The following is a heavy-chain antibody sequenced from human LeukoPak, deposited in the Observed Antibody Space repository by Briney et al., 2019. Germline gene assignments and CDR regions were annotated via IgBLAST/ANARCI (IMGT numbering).Heavy chain of an antibody. J-gene: IGHJ4*02. CDR3: VREYDCGGDCYDFDY. CDR1: GYTFTSYG. Sequence: ASVKVSCKASGYTFTSYGISWVRQAPGQGLEWMGWISAYNGNTNYAQKLQGRVTMTTDTSTSTVYMELRSLRSDDTAVYYCVREYDCGGDCYDFDYWGQGTLVTVSS. V-gene: IGHV1-18*01. D-gene: IGHD2-21*01. CDR2: ISAYNGNT.